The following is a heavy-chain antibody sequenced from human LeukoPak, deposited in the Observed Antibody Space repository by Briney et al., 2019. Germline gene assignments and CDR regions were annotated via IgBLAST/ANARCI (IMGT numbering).Heavy chain of an antibody. CDR2: ISYDGSNK. D-gene: IGHD6-13*01. J-gene: IGHJ4*02. Sequence: GGSLRLSCSASGFTFCCFAMLWLGPAPGKGGEGVAVISYDGSNKYYADSVKGRFTISRDNSKNTLYLHMNSLRAEDTAVYYCAREGIAAVSFDYWGQGTLVTVSS. CDR1: GFTFCCFA. CDR3: AREGIAAVSFDY. V-gene: IGHV3-30*04.